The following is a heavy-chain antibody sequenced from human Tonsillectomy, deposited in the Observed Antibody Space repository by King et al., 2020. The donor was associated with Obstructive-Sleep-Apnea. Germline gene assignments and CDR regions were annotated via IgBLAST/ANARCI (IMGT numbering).Heavy chain of an antibody. CDR3: ARGVVATIFDY. CDR1: GGSISSFY. V-gene: IGHV4-59*01. Sequence: QLQESGPGLVKPSETLSLTCTVSGGSISSFYWNWIRQPPGKGLEWIGYIYFSGCTNYNPSLKSRGTISVATSKNQFSLKLSTVTAADTAVYYCARGVVATIFDYWGQGTLVTVSS. J-gene: IGHJ4*02. D-gene: IGHD5-12*01. CDR2: IYFSGCT.